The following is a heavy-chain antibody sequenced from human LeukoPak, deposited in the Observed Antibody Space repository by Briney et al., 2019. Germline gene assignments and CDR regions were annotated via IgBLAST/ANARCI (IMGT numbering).Heavy chain of an antibody. J-gene: IGHJ4*02. CDR3: ATEYYYGSGSLNYFDY. CDR1: GYTFTGYY. V-gene: IGHV1-2*02. D-gene: IGHD3-10*01. Sequence: ASVKVSCKASGYTFTGYYMHWVRQAPGQGLEWMGWINPNSGGTNYAQKFQGRVTMTRDTSISTAYMELSRLRSDDTAVYYCATEYYYGSGSLNYFDYWGQGTLVTVSS. CDR2: INPNSGGT.